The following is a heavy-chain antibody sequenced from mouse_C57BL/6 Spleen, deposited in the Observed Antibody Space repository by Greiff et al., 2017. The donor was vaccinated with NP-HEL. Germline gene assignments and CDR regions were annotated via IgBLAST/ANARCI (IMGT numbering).Heavy chain of an antibody. V-gene: IGHV1-75*01. Sequence: VQLQQSGPELVKPGASVKISCKASGYTFTDYYINWVKQRPGQGLEWIGWIFPGSGSTYYNEKFKGKATLTVDKSSSTAYILLSSLTSEDSAVDFCARSRGPLYAMDYWGQGTSVTVSS. CDR2: IFPGSGST. J-gene: IGHJ4*01. CDR3: ARSRGPLYAMDY. D-gene: IGHD6-1*01. CDR1: GYTFTDYY.